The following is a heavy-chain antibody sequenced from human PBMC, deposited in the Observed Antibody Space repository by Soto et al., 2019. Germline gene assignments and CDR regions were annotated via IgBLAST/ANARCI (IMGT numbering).Heavy chain of an antibody. J-gene: IGHJ4*02. CDR1: GFTFSSYA. CDR2: ISGSGGST. V-gene: IGHV3-23*01. D-gene: IGHD3-3*01. Sequence: EVQLLESGGGLVQPGGSLRLSCAASGFTFSSYAMSWVRQAPGKGLEWVSAISGSGGSTYYADSVKGRFTISRDNSKNTLYLLMNSLRAEDTAVYYCANSYDFWSGLGGFDYWGQGTLVTVSS. CDR3: ANSYDFWSGLGGFDY.